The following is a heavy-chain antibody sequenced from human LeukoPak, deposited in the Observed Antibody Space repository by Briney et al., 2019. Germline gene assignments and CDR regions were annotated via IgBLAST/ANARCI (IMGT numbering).Heavy chain of an antibody. CDR2: INPSGGST. J-gene: IGHJ6*03. CDR1: GYTFTSYY. D-gene: IGHD3-10*01. Sequence: ASVKVSCKASGYTFTSYYMHWVRQAPGQGLEWMGMINPSGGSTSYAQKFQGRVTMTEDTSTDTAYMELSSLRSEDTAVYYCTRAGMNYYMDVWGKGTTVTVSS. V-gene: IGHV1-46*01. CDR3: TRAGMNYYMDV.